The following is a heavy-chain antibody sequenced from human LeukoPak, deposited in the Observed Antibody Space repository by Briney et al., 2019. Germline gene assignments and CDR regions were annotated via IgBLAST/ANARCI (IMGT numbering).Heavy chain of an antibody. V-gene: IGHV3-11*04. CDR2: ISSSGSTI. D-gene: IGHD2-2*01. CDR3: ARVVVPAAIWFDP. J-gene: IGHJ5*02. Sequence: PGGSLRLSCAASGFTFSDYYMSWIRQAPGKGLEWVSYISSSGSTIYYADSVKGRFTISRDNAKNSLYLQMNSLRAEDTAVYYCARVVVPAAIWFDPWGQGTLVTVSS. CDR1: GFTFSDYY.